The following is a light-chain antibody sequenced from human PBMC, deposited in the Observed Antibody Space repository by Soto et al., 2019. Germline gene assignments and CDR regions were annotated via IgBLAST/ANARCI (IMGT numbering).Light chain of an antibody. Sequence: EIVLTQSPGTLSLSPGDRTTLSCRASQSVSTSLAWYHHKPGEAPRLLIYGASTRAAGIPARFSGSGSGTDFTLTITSLQSEDFAVYYCQQYNSWPPITFGQGTRLEIK. CDR3: QQYNSWPPIT. J-gene: IGKJ5*01. V-gene: IGKV3-15*01. CDR1: QSVSTS. CDR2: GAS.